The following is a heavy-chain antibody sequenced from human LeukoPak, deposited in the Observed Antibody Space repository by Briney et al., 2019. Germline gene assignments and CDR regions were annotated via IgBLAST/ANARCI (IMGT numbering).Heavy chain of an antibody. CDR1: GFTFSSYW. V-gene: IGHV3-74*01. Sequence: PGGSLRLSCAASGFTFSSYWMHWVRQAPGKGLVWVSRINSDGSSTSYADSVKGRLTISRDNAKNTLYLQMNSLRAEDTAVYYCAREEKRGYSYGSDYWGQGTLVTVSS. CDR2: INSDGSST. CDR3: AREEKRGYSYGSDY. D-gene: IGHD5-18*01. J-gene: IGHJ4*02.